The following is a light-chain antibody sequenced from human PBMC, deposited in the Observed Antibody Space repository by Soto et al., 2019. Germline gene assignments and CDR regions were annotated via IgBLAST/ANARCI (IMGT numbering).Light chain of an antibody. CDR2: DVS. Sequence: QSVLTQPASVSGSPGQSVTISCTGTSSDVGGYNYVSWYQQHPGKAPKLMIYDVSNRPSGVSNRFSGSKSGNTASPTISGLQAEDEADYCCSSYTSSSTLVVFGGGTKVTVL. J-gene: IGLJ2*01. CDR3: SSYTSSSTLVV. CDR1: SSDVGGYNY. V-gene: IGLV2-14*01.